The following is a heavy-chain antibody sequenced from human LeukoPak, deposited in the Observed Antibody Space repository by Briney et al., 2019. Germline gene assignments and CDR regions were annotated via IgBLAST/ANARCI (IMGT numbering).Heavy chain of an antibody. J-gene: IGHJ4*02. D-gene: IGHD1-26*01. CDR1: GGSISGYY. CDR3: ARYDGSPANYLDY. Sequence: SETLSLTCTVSGGSISGYYWSWIRQPPGQGLEWIGYIHYSGSTKYNPSLKSRVTILVDTSKNQFSLKLNSVTAADTAVYYCARYDGSPANYLDYWGQGNAVTVSS. V-gene: IGHV4-59*08. CDR2: IHYSGST.